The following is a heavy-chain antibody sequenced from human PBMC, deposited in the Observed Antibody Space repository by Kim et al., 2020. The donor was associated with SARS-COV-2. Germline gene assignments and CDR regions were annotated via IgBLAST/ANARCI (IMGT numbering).Heavy chain of an antibody. D-gene: IGHD6-19*01. V-gene: IGHV1-8*01. CDR3: ARGIIRKWLVRSFYYMDV. Sequence: ASVKVSCKASGYTFTSYDINWVRQATGQGLEWMGWMNPNSGNTGYAQKFQGRVTMTWNTSISTAYMELSSLRSEDTAVYYCARGIIRKWLVRSFYYMDVWGKGTTVTVSS. J-gene: IGHJ6*03. CDR1: GYTFTSYD. CDR2: MNPNSGNT.